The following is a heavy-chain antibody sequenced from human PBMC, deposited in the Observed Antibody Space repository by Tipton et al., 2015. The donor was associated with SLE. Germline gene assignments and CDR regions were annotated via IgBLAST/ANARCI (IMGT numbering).Heavy chain of an antibody. CDR3: ARVIGTAEADYYYYGMDV. J-gene: IGHJ6*02. Sequence: QSGPEVKKPGSSVKVSCKASGGTFSSYTISWVRQAPGQGLEWMGRIIPILGIANYAQKFQGRVTITADKSTSTAYMELSSLRSEDTAVYYCARVIGTAEADYYYYGMDVWGQGTTVTVSS. CDR2: IIPILGIA. V-gene: IGHV1-69*04. CDR1: GGTFSSYT. D-gene: IGHD3-16*02.